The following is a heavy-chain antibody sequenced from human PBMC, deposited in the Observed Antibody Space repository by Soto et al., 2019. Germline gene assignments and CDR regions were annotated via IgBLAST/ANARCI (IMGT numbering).Heavy chain of an antibody. J-gene: IGHJ4*02. V-gene: IGHV4-34*01. D-gene: IGHD2-15*01. CDR2: INHSGST. Sequence: SETLSLTCAVYGGSFSGYFWTWIRQSPGKGLEWIGEINHSGSTNSNPSLKSRVAISVDTSKNQISLKLRSVTAADTAVYYCARGSSLIVEVQRDAPDKYYFDSWGEGTLVTVSS. CDR1: GGSFSGYF. CDR3: ARGSSLIVEVQRDAPDKYYFDS.